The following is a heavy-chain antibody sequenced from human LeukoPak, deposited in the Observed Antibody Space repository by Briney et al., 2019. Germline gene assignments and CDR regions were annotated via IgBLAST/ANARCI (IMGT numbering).Heavy chain of an antibody. CDR1: GFTFSSYG. J-gene: IGHJ4*02. CDR3: AKERDSSGWYYFDY. V-gene: IGHV3-30*18. D-gene: IGHD6-19*01. CDR2: ISYDGSNK. Sequence: GGSLRLSCAASGFTFSSYGMHWVRQAPGKGLESVAVISYDGSNKYYADSVKGRFTISRDNSKNTLYLQMNSLRAEDTAVYYCAKERDSSGWYYFDYWGQGTLVTVSS.